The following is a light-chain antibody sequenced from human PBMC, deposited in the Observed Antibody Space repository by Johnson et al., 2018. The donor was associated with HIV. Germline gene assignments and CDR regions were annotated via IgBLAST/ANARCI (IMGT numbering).Light chain of an antibody. J-gene: IGLJ1*01. CDR3: GTWDSSLSAGRV. V-gene: IGLV1-51*01. CDR1: SSNIGNNY. Sequence: QSVLTQPPSVSAAPGQKVTISCSGSSSNIGNNYVSWYQQFPGTAPKLLIYGNNKRPSGIPDRFSGSKSGTSATLGITGLQTGDEADYYCGTWDSSLSAGRVFGTGTKVTVL. CDR2: GNN.